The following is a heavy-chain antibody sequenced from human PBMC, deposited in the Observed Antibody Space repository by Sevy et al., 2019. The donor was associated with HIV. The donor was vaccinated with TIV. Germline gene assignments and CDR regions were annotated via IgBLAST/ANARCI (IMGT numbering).Heavy chain of an antibody. Sequence: SETLSLTCSVSGVSISGYYWTWIRQTPGKGLEWVGYSYYSGSTNYNPSLQGRVAISSDTSKNKFSLKLNAVTAAATAVYYWARALAEYYYAMDVWGQWTTVTVSS. V-gene: IGHV4-59*01. CDR2: SYYSGST. J-gene: IGHJ6*02. CDR3: ARALAEYYYAMDV. CDR1: GVSISGYY.